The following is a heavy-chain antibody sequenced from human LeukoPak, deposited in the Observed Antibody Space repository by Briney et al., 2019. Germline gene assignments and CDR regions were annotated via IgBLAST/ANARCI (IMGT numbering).Heavy chain of an antibody. CDR2: INPRGGST. CDR3: VRDGLNWNYDY. J-gene: IGHJ4*02. CDR1: GYTFTSYY. Sequence: ASVKVSCKASGYTFTSYYMHWVRQAPGQGLEWMGIINPRGGSTSYAQKFQGRVTMTRDTSTSTVYMELSRLRSDDTAVYYCVRDGLNWNYDYWGQGTLVAVSS. D-gene: IGHD1-7*01. V-gene: IGHV1-46*01.